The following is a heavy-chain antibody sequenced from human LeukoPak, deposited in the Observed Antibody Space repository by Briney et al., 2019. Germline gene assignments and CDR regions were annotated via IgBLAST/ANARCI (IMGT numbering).Heavy chain of an antibody. Sequence: GSLRLSCAASGFTFSSYWMSWIRQPPGKGLEWIGEINHSGSTNYNPSLKSRVTISVDTSKNQFSLKLSSVTAADTAVYYCARLMFSGGSRYYYYYMDVWGKGTTVTVSS. CDR2: INHSGST. J-gene: IGHJ6*03. CDR1: GFTFSSYW. V-gene: IGHV4-34*01. D-gene: IGHD2-15*01. CDR3: ARLMFSGGSRYYYYYMDV.